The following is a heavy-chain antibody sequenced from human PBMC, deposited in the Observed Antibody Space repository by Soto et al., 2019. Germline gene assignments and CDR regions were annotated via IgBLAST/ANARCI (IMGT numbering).Heavy chain of an antibody. V-gene: IGHV4-39*01. J-gene: IGHJ4*02. Sequence: SETLSLTCTVSGGSISSSSYYWGWIRQPPGKGLEWIGSIYYSGSTYYNPSLKSRVTISVDTSKNQFSLKLSSVTAADTAVYYCARHAYGDYLVRRRLPNFDYWGQGTLVTVSS. CDR2: IYYSGST. CDR1: GGSISSSSYY. D-gene: IGHD4-17*01. CDR3: ARHAYGDYLVRRRLPNFDY.